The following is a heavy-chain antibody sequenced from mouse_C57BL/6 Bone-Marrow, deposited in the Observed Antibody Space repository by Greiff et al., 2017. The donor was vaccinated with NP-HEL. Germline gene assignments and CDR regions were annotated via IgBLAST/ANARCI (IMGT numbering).Heavy chain of an antibody. V-gene: IGHV1-26*01. CDR2: INPNNGGT. J-gene: IGHJ3*01. Sequence: VQLKQSGPELVKPGASVKISCKASGYTFTDYYMNWVKQSHGKSLEWIGDINPNNGGTSYNQKFKGKATLTVDKSSSTAYMELRSLTSEDSAVYYCADYYGSRGFAYWGQGTLVTVSA. D-gene: IGHD1-1*01. CDR3: ADYYGSRGFAY. CDR1: GYTFTDYY.